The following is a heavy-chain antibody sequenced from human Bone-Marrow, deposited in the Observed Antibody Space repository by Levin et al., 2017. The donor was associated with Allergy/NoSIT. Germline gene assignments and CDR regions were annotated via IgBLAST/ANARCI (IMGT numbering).Heavy chain of an antibody. J-gene: IGHJ4*02. V-gene: IGHV3-74*01. CDR1: GFTFSTEW. CDR3: ARAGSGYPDY. D-gene: IGHD3-3*01. CDR2: INSDGSNP. Sequence: GGSLRLSCVASGFTFSTEWMHWVRQAPGKGLVWVSRINSDGSNPNYADSVKGRFTISTDHVANTLYLQMNSLRAEDTAVYYCARAGSGYPDYWGQGTLVTVSS.